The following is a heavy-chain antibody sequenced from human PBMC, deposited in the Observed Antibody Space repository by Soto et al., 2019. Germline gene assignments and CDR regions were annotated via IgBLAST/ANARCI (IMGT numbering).Heavy chain of an antibody. J-gene: IGHJ4*02. CDR3: AREAWDGYNSDYFDY. Sequence: PSETLSLTCTVSGGSISSYYWSWIRQPPGKGLEWIGYIYYSGSTNYNPSLKSRVTISVDTSKNQFSLKLNSMTAADTAVYYCAREAWDGYNSDYFDYWGQGTLVTSPQ. CDR2: IYYSGST. V-gene: IGHV4-59*12. CDR1: GGSISSYY. D-gene: IGHD5-12*01.